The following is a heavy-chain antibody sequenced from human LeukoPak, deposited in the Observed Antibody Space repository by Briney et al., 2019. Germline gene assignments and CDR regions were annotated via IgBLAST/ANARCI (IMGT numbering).Heavy chain of an antibody. CDR1: GGSISTYY. Sequence: PSETLSLTCTVSGGSISTYYWSWIRQPAGKGLEWIRRIHTSGSTNYNPSLKSRVTISVDKSKNQFSLRLSSVTAADTAVYYCARGLVGTTGEQNWFDPWSQGTLLTVSS. CDR2: IHTSGST. J-gene: IGHJ5*02. CDR3: ARGLVGTTGEQNWFDP. V-gene: IGHV4-4*07. D-gene: IGHD1-26*01.